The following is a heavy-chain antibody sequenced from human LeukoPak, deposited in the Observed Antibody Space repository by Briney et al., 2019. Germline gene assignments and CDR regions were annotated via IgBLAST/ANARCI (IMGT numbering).Heavy chain of an antibody. D-gene: IGHD4-17*01. Sequence: GGSLRLSCAASGFTFRSYSMNWVRQAPGKGLEWVSYISSSSSTIYYADSVKGRFTISRDNAKYSLYLQMNSLRDEDTAVYYCARDSYGDYYFDYWGQGTLVTVSS. CDR2: ISSSSSTI. V-gene: IGHV3-48*02. CDR3: ARDSYGDYYFDY. J-gene: IGHJ4*02. CDR1: GFTFRSYS.